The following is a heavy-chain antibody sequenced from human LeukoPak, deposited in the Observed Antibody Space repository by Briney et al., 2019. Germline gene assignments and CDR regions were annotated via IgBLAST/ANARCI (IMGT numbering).Heavy chain of an antibody. CDR3: VRDNPRCCGVVPANIDDY. Sequence: GGSLRLSCAASGFTFTIFGLNWVRQAPGKGPEWVSYIDARSGITYYADSVQGRFTLSRDNARESVFLQMDSLRVDDTAVYYCVRDNPRCCGVVPANIDDYWGQGTLVTVSS. V-gene: IGHV3-48*01. CDR1: GFTFTIFG. J-gene: IGHJ4*02. D-gene: IGHD2-15*01. CDR2: IDARSGIT.